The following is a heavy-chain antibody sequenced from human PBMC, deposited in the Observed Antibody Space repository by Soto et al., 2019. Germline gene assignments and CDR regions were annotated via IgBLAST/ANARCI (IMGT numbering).Heavy chain of an antibody. CDR3: ARVGVVANAFDI. Sequence: GGSLRLSCAASGFTFSDHYMDWVRQAPGKGLEWVGRTRNKANSYTTEYAASVKGRFTISRDDSKNSLYLQMNSLKTEDTAVYYCARVGVVANAFDIWGQGTMVTVSS. CDR1: GFTFSDHY. D-gene: IGHD2-15*01. CDR2: TRNKANSYTT. V-gene: IGHV3-72*01. J-gene: IGHJ3*02.